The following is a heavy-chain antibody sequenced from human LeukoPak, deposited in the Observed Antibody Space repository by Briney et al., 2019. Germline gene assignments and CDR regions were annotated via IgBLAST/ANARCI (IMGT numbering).Heavy chain of an antibody. CDR2: MYLSGTT. CDR3: AGPVGRYSSGLYYYYFDY. D-gene: IGHD3-22*01. J-gene: IGHJ4*02. V-gene: IGHV4-4*02. CDR1: GDSINSLDL. Sequence: SETLSLTCTVSGDSINSLDLWSWVRQPPGKGLEWIGEMYLSGTTHSNPSVKSRVTISIDKSKNQFFLNLSSVTAADTAVYYCAGPVGRYSSGLYYYYFDYWGQGTLVTVSS.